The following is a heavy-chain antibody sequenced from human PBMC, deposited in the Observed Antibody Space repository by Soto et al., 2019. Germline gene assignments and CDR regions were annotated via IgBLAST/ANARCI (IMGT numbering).Heavy chain of an antibody. D-gene: IGHD1-26*01. CDR1: GDSISRGNY. Sequence: QVQLQESGPGLVKPSQTLSLTCTVSGDSISRGNYWSWIRQHPGKGLQWIGYISYSGSTYYNPSLKSRVTISADTSKSPFSLKLTSVTAADTAVYYCARAAPTAAVDYWGQGSLVTVSS. CDR3: ARAAPTAAVDY. CDR2: ISYSGST. V-gene: IGHV4-31*03. J-gene: IGHJ4*02.